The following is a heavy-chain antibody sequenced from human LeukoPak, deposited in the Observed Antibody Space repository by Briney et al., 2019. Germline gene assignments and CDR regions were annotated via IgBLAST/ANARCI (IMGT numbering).Heavy chain of an antibody. CDR3: ARGSGGSGSYHYYYGMDV. V-gene: IGHV1-69*06. CDR1: GGTFSSYA. Sequence: ASVKVSCKASGGTFSSYAISWVRQAPGQGLEWMGGIIPIFGTANYAQKFQGRVTITADKSTSTAYMELSSLRSEDTAVYYCARGSGGSGSYHYYYGMDVWGKGTTVTVSS. J-gene: IGHJ6*04. D-gene: IGHD3-10*01. CDR2: IIPIFGTA.